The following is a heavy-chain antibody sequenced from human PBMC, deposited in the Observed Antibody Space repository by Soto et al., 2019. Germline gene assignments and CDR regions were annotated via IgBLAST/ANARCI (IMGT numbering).Heavy chain of an antibody. V-gene: IGHV3-15*01. CDR3: TTDSGSFGYYYDSSGYYADAFDI. CDR1: GFTFSNAW. CDR2: IKSKTDGGTT. Sequence: GESLKISCAASGFTFSNAWMSWVRQAPGKGLEWVGRIKSKTDGGTTDYAAPVKGRFTISRDDSKNTLYLQMNSLKTEDTAVYYCTTDSGSFGYYYDSSGYYADAFDIWGQGTMVTVSS. D-gene: IGHD3-22*01. J-gene: IGHJ3*02.